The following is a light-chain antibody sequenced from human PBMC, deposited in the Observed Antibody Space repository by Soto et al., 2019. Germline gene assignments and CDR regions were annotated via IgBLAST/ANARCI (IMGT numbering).Light chain of an antibody. CDR2: DVS. Sequence: QSALTQPRSVSGSPGQSVTISCTGTSSDVGGYNYVSWYQQHPGKAPKGMIYDVSERPSGVPDRFSGSKSGNTASLTISGLQAEDEADYYCCSNAGSYEVFGGGTKLNVL. CDR1: SSDVGGYNY. CDR3: CSNAGSYEV. V-gene: IGLV2-11*01. J-gene: IGLJ2*01.